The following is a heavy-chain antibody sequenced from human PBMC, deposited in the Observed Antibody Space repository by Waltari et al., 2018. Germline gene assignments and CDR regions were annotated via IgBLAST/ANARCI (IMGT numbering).Heavy chain of an antibody. V-gene: IGHV4-59*12. CDR1: GASFSTYW. CDR2: INGNSGST. J-gene: IGHJ5*02. Sequence: QVQLQESGPGLVKPSETLSLACTVSGASFSTYWWSWIRQPPGKGLEWIGEINGNSGSTNYNPSLKSRVTFSKDASKNQISLRLTSVTAADTAVYCCASGLGHREIDLWGQGVLVTVSS. CDR3: ASGLGHREIDL. D-gene: IGHD3-16*01.